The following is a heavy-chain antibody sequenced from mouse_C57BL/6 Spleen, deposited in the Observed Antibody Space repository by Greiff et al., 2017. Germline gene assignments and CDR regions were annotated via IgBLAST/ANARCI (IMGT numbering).Heavy chain of an antibody. CDR2: IYPRSGNT. D-gene: IGHD1-1*01. CDR3: ARRTTVVAYYAMDY. J-gene: IGHJ4*01. Sequence: QVQLKQSGAELARPGASVKLSCKASGYTFTSYGISWVKQRTGQGLEWIGEIYPRSGNTYYNEKFKGKATLTADKSSSTAYMELRSLTSEDSAVYFCARRTTVVAYYAMDYWGQGTSVTVSS. CDR1: GYTFTSYG. V-gene: IGHV1-81*01.